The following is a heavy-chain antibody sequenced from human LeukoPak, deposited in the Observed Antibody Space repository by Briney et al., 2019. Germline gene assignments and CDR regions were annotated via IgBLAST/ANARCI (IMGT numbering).Heavy chain of an antibody. CDR1: GYTFTGSAWY. V-gene: IGHV1-2*02. CDR3: ARDGPAQMVDFDY. J-gene: IGHJ4*02. Sequence: DSVKVSCKASGYTFTGSAWYLDCLRQAPGQGLECVGWIHPNNGATLYAQKFQGRVAMTTDTSISTAYMELSRLRPDDTAMYYCARDGPAQMVDFDYWGQGTLVTVSS. D-gene: IGHD3-10*01. CDR2: IHPNNGAT.